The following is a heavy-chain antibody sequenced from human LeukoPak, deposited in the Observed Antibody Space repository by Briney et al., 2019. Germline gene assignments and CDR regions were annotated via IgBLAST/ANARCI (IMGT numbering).Heavy chain of an antibody. V-gene: IGHV1-69*01. Sequence: SVKVSCKASGGTFSSYAISWVRQAPGQGLEWMGGIIPIFGTANYAQKFQGRVTITADESTSTAYMELSSLRSEDTAVYYCARVPYYYDSSEPEGYYYYYMDVWGKGTTVTVSS. J-gene: IGHJ6*03. D-gene: IGHD3-22*01. CDR3: ARVPYYYDSSEPEGYYYYYMDV. CDR2: IIPIFGTA. CDR1: GGTFSSYA.